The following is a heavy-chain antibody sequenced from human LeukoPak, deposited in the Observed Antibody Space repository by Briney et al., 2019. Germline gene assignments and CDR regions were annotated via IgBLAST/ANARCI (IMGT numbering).Heavy chain of an antibody. CDR3: AKDPSDDYPDY. V-gene: IGHV3-30*18. CDR2: ILSDGSIK. CDR1: GFTFSSYA. Sequence: GGSLRPSCAASGFTFSSYAMYWVRRPPGKGLEWVAVILSDGSIKYYADSVKGRFTISRDNAKNTLYLQMQNVRTEDTSIYYCAKDPSDDYPDYWGQGTLVTVS. D-gene: IGHD4/OR15-4a*01. J-gene: IGHJ4*02.